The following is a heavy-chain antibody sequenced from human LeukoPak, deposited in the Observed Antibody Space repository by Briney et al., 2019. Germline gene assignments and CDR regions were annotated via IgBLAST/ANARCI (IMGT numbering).Heavy chain of an antibody. V-gene: IGHV1-69*13. Sequence: ASVKVSCKASGGTFSSYAISWVRQAPGQGLEWMGGIIPIFGTANYAQKFQGRVTITADESTSTAYMELSSLRSEDTAVYYCARTSGPRYSGSSWESDYWGQGTLVTVSS. CDR3: ARTSGPRYSGSSWESDY. D-gene: IGHD1-26*01. CDR2: IIPIFGTA. J-gene: IGHJ4*02. CDR1: GGTFSSYA.